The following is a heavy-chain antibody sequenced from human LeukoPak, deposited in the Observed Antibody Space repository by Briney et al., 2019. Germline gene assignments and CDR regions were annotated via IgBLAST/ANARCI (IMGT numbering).Heavy chain of an antibody. V-gene: IGHV1-2*04. J-gene: IGHJ4*02. D-gene: IGHD2-15*01. CDR3: ARANAFMGSVFDY. CDR1: GYTFTGYY. Sequence: ASVKVSCKASGYTFTGYYMHWVRQAPGQGLEWMGWINPNSGGTNYAQKFQGWVTMTRDTSISTAYMELSRLRSDDTAVYYCARANAFMGSVFDYWGQGTLVTVSS. CDR2: INPNSGGT.